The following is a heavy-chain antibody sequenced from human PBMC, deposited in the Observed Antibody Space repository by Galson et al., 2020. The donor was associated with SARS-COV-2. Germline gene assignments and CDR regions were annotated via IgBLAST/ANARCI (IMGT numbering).Heavy chain of an antibody. J-gene: IGHJ4*02. CDR2: ISGSGGST. V-gene: IGHV3-23*01. CDR1: GFTFSSYA. D-gene: IGHD3-10*01. CDR3: AKPYSEVQGVIRSLLPDY. Sequence: GGSLRLSCAASGFTFSSYAMSWVRQAPGKGLEWVSAISGSGGSTYYANSVKGRFTISRDSSKNTLYLQMNSLRAEDTAVSYCAKPYSEVQGVIRSLLPDYWGQGTLVTVSS.